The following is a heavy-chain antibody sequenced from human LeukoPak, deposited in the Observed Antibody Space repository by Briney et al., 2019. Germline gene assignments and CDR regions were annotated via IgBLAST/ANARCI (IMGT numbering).Heavy chain of an antibody. D-gene: IGHD3-10*01. Sequence: GGSLRLSCAASGFTFSSYGMRWVRQAPGKGLEWVAIIRNDGTTTEYADSVKGRFTISRDNSKSTVYLQINSLRAEDTAVYYCATDGSHFDIESWGEGTLVSVSS. CDR2: IRNDGTTT. J-gene: IGHJ4*02. V-gene: IGHV3-30*02. CDR3: ATDGSHFDIES. CDR1: GFTFSSYG.